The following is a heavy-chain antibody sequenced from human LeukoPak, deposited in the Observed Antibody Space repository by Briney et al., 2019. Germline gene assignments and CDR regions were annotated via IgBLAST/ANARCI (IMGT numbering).Heavy chain of an antibody. CDR2: IDSDGSST. D-gene: IGHD2-2*01. V-gene: IGHV3-74*01. Sequence: GGSLRLSCAASGFTFSSYWMHWVRQAPGKGLVWVSRIDSDGSSTSYADSVKGRFTISRDNAKNTLYLQMNSLRAEDTAVYYCARVQYCSSTSCPDYWGQGTLVTVSS. CDR3: ARVQYCSSTSCPDY. CDR1: GFTFSSYW. J-gene: IGHJ4*02.